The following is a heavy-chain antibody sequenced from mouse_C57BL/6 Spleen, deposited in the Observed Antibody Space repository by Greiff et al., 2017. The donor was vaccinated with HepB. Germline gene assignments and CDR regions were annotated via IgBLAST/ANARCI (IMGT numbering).Heavy chain of an antibody. D-gene: IGHD1-1*01. CDR3: ARLWYGSDYYAMDY. V-gene: IGHV1-22*01. J-gene: IGHJ4*01. CDR2: INPNNGGT. CDR1: GYTFTDYN. Sequence: EVQLQQSGPELVKPGASVKMSCKASGYTFTDYNMHWVKQSHGKSLEWIGYINPNNGGTSYNQKFKGKATLTVNKSSSTAYMELRSLTSEDSAVYYCARLWYGSDYYAMDYWGQGTSVTVSS.